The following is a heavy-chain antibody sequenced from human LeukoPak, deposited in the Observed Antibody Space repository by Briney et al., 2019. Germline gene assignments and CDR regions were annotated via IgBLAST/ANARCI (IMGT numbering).Heavy chain of an antibody. CDR1: GFTFSNYA. V-gene: IGHV3-23*01. J-gene: IGHJ3*01. CDR2: MISAGGT. Sequence: GGSLRLSCTVSGFTFSNYAMSWVRQAPGKGLEWVSGMISAGGTYYTDSVKGRFTISRDNSKNTLYLRMNSLRAEDTAVYYCARRGGHEAFDFWGQGIMVTVSS. D-gene: IGHD2-15*01. CDR3: ARRGGHEAFDF.